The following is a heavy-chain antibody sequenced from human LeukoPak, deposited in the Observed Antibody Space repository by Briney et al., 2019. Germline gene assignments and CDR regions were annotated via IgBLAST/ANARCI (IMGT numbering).Heavy chain of an antibody. D-gene: IGHD2/OR15-2a*01. CDR1: GYTFTSYG. CDR3: ARDPRILLFINRVVSYHFDY. V-gene: IGHV1-18*01. J-gene: IGHJ4*02. Sequence: ASVKVSCKASGYTFTSYGISWVRQAPGQGLEWMGWISAYNGNTNYAQKLQGRVTMTTDTSTSTASMELRSLGSDDTAMYYCARDPRILLFINRVVSYHFDYWGQGTLVTVSS. CDR2: ISAYNGNT.